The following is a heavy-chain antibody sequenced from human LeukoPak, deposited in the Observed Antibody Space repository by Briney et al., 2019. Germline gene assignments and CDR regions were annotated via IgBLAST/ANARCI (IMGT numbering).Heavy chain of an antibody. D-gene: IGHD1-14*01. CDR2: IKEDGREK. CDR3: ARDSFETDIDY. Sequence: TGGSLRLSCAASGFLFSRYWMSWVRQAPGKGLEWVANIKEDGREKYYVESMKGRFTISRDNVKNSLYLQINSLRAEDTAVYYCARDSFETDIDYWGQGTLVTVSS. V-gene: IGHV3-7*01. J-gene: IGHJ4*02. CDR1: GFLFSRYW.